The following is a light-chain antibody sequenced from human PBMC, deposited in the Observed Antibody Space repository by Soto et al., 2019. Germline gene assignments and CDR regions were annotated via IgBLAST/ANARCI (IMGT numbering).Light chain of an antibody. V-gene: IGKV3-15*01. CDR3: QQYNNWPLLT. Sequence: EIVMTQSPATLSVSPGKIATLSCRASQSVSSNLAWYQQKPGQAPRLLIYGASTRATGIPARFSGSGSGTEFTLTISSLQSEDFAVYFCQQYNNWPLLTFGGGTKVEIK. J-gene: IGKJ4*01. CDR1: QSVSSN. CDR2: GAS.